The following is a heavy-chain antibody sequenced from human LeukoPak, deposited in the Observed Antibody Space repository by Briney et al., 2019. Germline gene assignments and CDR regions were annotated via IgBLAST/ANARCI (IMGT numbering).Heavy chain of an antibody. CDR2: ISGSGDST. J-gene: IGHJ4*02. V-gene: IGHV3-23*01. CDR1: RFTFNSYA. D-gene: IGHD1-26*01. CDR3: ATVGGGSSRPYYFDY. Sequence: PGGSLRLSCAASRFTFNSYAMSWVRQAPGKGLEWVSTISGSGDSTYYADSVKGRFTISRDNSENTLFLQINSLRADDAAVYYCATVGGGSSRPYYFDYWGQGALVTVSS.